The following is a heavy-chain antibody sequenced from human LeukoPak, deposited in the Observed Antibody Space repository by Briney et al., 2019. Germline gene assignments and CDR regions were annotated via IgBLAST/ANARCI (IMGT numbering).Heavy chain of an antibody. V-gene: IGHV3-23*01. CDR3: ATSYCYDSSGDDY. CDR1: GFTVSSNY. CDR2: ISGSGGST. D-gene: IGHD3-22*01. Sequence: GGSLRLSCAASGFTVSSNYMSWVRQAPGKGLEWVSAISGSGGSTYYADSVKGWFTISRDNSKNTLYLQMNSLRAEDTAVYYCATSYCYDSSGDDYWGQGTLVTVSS. J-gene: IGHJ4*02.